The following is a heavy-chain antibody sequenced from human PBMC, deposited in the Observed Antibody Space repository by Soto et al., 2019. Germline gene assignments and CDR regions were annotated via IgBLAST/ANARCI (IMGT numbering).Heavy chain of an antibody. Sequence: GGSLRLSCAASGFTVSNNYMSWVRQAPGRGLEWVSVIYSGGSTYYTDSVRGRFTISRDISKNKLYLQMNSLGAEDTAVYYCARGSARAFDVWGQGTMVTVSS. V-gene: IGHV3-66*01. CDR1: GFTVSNNY. CDR3: ARGSARAFDV. J-gene: IGHJ3*01. CDR2: IYSGGST.